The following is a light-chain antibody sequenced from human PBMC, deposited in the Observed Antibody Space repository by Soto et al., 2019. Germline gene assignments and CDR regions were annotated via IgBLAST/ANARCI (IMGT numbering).Light chain of an antibody. CDR2: DAS. Sequence: DIQTTQSPSSLSASVGDRITITCQASQDINKYLNWYQQKLGKAPKLLIYDASNLQRGVPSRFSGSGSGTHFSLSISSLQLEDIATYYCQQSENGPLTFGGGTKVEIK. V-gene: IGKV1-33*01. J-gene: IGKJ4*01. CDR3: QQSENGPLT. CDR1: QDINKY.